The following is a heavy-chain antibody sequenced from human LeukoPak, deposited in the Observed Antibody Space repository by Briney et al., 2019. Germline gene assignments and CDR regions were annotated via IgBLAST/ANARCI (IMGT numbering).Heavy chain of an antibody. CDR3: ARTGDVSTTSIYYYYAMDV. CDR2: ISSSSSYI. V-gene: IGHV3-21*01. J-gene: IGHJ6*02. Sequence: GGSLRLSCAASGFTFSSYSMNWVRQAPGKGLEWVSSISSSSSYIYYADSVKGRFTISRDNAKNSLYLQMNSLRAEDTAVYYCARTGDVSTTSIYYYYAMDVWGQGTTVTVSS. CDR1: GFTFSSYS. D-gene: IGHD2/OR15-2a*01.